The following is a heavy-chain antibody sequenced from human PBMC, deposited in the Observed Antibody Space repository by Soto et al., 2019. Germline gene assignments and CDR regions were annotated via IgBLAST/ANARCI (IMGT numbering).Heavy chain of an antibody. Sequence: PGGSLRLSCAASGFTFSSYSMNWVRQAPGKELKWVSSISSSSSYIYYADSVKGRFTISRDNAKNSLYLQMNSLRAEDTAVYYCARGVSYYDFWSGYYSSGDAFDIWGQGTMVTVSS. CDR2: ISSSSSYI. V-gene: IGHV3-21*01. CDR1: GFTFSSYS. J-gene: IGHJ3*02. D-gene: IGHD3-3*01. CDR3: ARGVSYYDFWSGYYSSGDAFDI.